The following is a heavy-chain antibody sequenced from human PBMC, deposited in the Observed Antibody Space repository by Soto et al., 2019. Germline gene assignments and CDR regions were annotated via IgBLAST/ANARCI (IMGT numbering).Heavy chain of an antibody. CDR2: IIPIFGTA. J-gene: IGHJ6*02. V-gene: IGHV1-69*13. CDR1: GGTFSSYA. CDR3: ARHDCISSSCYYYYYYGMDV. Sequence: SVKVSCKASGGTFSSYAISWVRQAPGQGLEWMGGIIPIFGTANYAQNFQGRVTITADEYTSTAYMELSSLRSEDTAVYYCARHDCISSSCYYYYYYGMDVWGQGTTVTVSS. D-gene: IGHD2-2*01.